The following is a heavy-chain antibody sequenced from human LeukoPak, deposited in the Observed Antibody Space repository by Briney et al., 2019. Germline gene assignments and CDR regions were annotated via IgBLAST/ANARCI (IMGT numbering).Heavy chain of an antibody. Sequence: PSETLSLTCTVSGGSISSYYWSWIRQPAGKGLEWIGRIYTSGSTNYNPSLKSRVTMSVDTSKNQFSLKLSSVTAADTAVYYCACMVVTLDLTESLPFDYWGQGTLVTVSS. CDR3: ACMVVTLDLTESLPFDY. V-gene: IGHV4-4*07. D-gene: IGHD4-23*01. CDR2: IYTSGST. J-gene: IGHJ4*02. CDR1: GGSISSYY.